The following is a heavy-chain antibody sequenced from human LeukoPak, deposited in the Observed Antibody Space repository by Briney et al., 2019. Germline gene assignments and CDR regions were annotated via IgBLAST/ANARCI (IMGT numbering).Heavy chain of an antibody. J-gene: IGHJ4*02. V-gene: IGHV4-39*01. Sequence: SETLSLTCTVSGGSISSSSYNWGRIRQPPGKGLEWIGSIYYSGSTYYNPSLKSRVTISVDTSRNQFSLKLSSVTAADTAVYYCARRGCGLTSCYLFDYWGQGTLVTVSS. D-gene: IGHD2-2*01. CDR3: ARRGCGLTSCYLFDY. CDR1: GGSISSSSYN. CDR2: IYYSGST.